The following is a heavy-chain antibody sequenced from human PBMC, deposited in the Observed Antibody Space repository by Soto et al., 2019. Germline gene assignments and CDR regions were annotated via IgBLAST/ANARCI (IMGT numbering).Heavy chain of an antibody. CDR2: IDSGSRNI. CDR1: GFRFSSYS. Sequence: PGGSLRLSCAASGFRFSSYSMNWVRQAPGKGLEWLSYIDSGSRNINYADSVRGRFSISRDNAKNSLYLQMNSLRAEDTAVYYCVRDPYGSWTVDGPGPWGQGTMVTVSS. J-gene: IGHJ5*02. D-gene: IGHD3-10*01. CDR3: VRDPYGSWTVDGPGP. V-gene: IGHV3-48*01.